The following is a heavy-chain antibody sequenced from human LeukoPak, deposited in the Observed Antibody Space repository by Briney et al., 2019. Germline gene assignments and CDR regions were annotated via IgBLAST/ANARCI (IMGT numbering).Heavy chain of an antibody. CDR2: ISSSGSTV. V-gene: IGHV3-11*04. D-gene: IGHD3-22*01. Sequence: GGSLRLSCAASGFTFSDYYMSWIRQAPGKGLEWVSYISSSGSTVYYADSVKGRFTISRDNAKNSLYLQMNSLRAEDTAVYYCAREPVVVITTDAFDIWGQGTMVTVSS. CDR3: AREPVVVITTDAFDI. J-gene: IGHJ3*02. CDR1: GFTFSDYY.